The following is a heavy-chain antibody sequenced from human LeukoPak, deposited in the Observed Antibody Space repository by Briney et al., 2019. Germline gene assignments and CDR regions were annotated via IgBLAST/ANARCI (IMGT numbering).Heavy chain of an antibody. D-gene: IGHD6-19*01. Sequence: GGSLRLSCAASGFTFSSYWMHWVRQAPGKGLVWVSRINSDVSSTSYADSVKGRFTISRDNAKNTLYLQMNSLRAEDTAVYYCAREGIAVAGRGDYWGQGTLVTVSS. CDR3: AREGIAVAGRGDY. CDR1: GFTFSSYW. V-gene: IGHV3-74*01. J-gene: IGHJ4*02. CDR2: INSDVSST.